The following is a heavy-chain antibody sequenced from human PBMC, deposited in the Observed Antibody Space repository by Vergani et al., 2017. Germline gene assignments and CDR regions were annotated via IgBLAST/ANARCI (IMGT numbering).Heavy chain of an antibody. Sequence: QVQLVQSGAEVKKPGSSVKVSCKASGGTFSSYTISWVRQAPGQGLEWMGRIITILGIANYAQKFQGRVTITADKSTSTAYMERSSLRSEDTAVYYCARVSSSRPFYGMDVWGQGTTVTVSS. D-gene: IGHD6-6*01. CDR1: GGTFSSYT. CDR3: ARVSSSRPFYGMDV. V-gene: IGHV1-69*02. J-gene: IGHJ6*02. CDR2: IITILGIA.